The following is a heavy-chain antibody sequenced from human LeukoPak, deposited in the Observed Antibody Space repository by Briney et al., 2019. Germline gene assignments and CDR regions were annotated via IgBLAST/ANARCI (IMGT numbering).Heavy chain of an antibody. Sequence: SETLSLTCAVSGGSISSYYWSWIRRPAGKGLEWIGRIYTSGSTNYNPSLKSRVTMSVDTSKNQFSLKLSSVTAADTAVYYCARSFSDFWSGYYPPIPYYYYYYYMDVWGKGTTVTVSS. D-gene: IGHD3-3*01. CDR3: ARSFSDFWSGYYPPIPYYYYYYYMDV. V-gene: IGHV4-4*07. CDR1: GGSISSYY. J-gene: IGHJ6*03. CDR2: IYTSGST.